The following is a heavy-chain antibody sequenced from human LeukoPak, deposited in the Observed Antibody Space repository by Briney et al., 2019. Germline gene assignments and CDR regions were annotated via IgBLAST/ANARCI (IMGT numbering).Heavy chain of an antibody. V-gene: IGHV3-30*04. D-gene: IGHD2/OR15-2a*01. Sequence: QPGRSLRLSCAASGFTFSSYAMHWVRQAPGKGLEWVAVISYDGSNKYYADSVKGRFTISRDNSKNTLYLQMNSLRAEDTAVYYCARVVKVGDWPAIDYWGQGTLVTVSS. CDR3: ARVVKVGDWPAIDY. CDR1: GFTFSSYA. J-gene: IGHJ4*02. CDR2: ISYDGSNK.